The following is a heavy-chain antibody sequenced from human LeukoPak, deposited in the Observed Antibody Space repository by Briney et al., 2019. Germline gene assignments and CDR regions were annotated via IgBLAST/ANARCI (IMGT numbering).Heavy chain of an antibody. V-gene: IGHV4-4*07. J-gene: IGHJ6*03. D-gene: IGHD3-22*01. CDR3: ARVRVIYYDSSGYYYSSYYYYMDV. Sequence: PSETLSLTCTVSGDSISNYYWTWIRQPAAKGLEWIGRIYTSGSTNYSPSLKSRVTMSVDTSKNQVSLNLSSATAADTAVYYCARVRVIYYDSSGYYYSSYYYYMDVWGKGTTVTISS. CDR1: GDSISNYY. CDR2: IYTSGST.